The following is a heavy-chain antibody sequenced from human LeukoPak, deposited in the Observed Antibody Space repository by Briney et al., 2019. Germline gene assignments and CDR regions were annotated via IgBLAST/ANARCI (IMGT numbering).Heavy chain of an antibody. V-gene: IGHV3-11*01. D-gene: IGHD3-22*01. CDR3: ARVRYYDSKPKFDP. J-gene: IGHJ5*02. Sequence: PGGSLRLSCAASGFTFSDYYMSWIRQAPGKGLEWVSYISSSGSTIYYADSVKGRFTISRDNAKNSLYLQMNSLRSEDTAVYYCARVRYYDSKPKFDPWGQGTLVTVSS. CDR2: ISSSGSTI. CDR1: GFTFSDYY.